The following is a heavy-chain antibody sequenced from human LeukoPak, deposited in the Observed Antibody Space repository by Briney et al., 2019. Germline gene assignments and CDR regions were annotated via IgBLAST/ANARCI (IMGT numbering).Heavy chain of an antibody. CDR1: GFTFSSYG. J-gene: IGHJ4*02. CDR2: IWYDGSNK. D-gene: IGHD3-3*01. CDR3: ARGSLITTPVSAFDY. V-gene: IGHV3-33*08. Sequence: GGSLRLSCAASGFTFSSYGMHWVRQAPGKGLEWVAVIWYDGSNKYYADSVKGRFTISRDNSKNTLYLQMNSLRAGDTAVYYCARGSLITTPVSAFDYWGQGTLVTVSS.